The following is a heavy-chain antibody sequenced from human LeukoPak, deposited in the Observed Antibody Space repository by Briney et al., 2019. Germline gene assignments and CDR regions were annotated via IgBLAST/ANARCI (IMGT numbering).Heavy chain of an antibody. V-gene: IGHV4-4*07. D-gene: IGHD6-6*01. Sequence: SETLSLTCTVSGGSISSYYWSGIRQPAGKGLEWIGRIYTSGSTNYNPSLKSRVTMSVDTSKNQFSLKLSSVTAADTAVYYCASGSIAAPQYYMDVWGKGTTVTVSS. CDR1: GGSISSYY. CDR2: IYTSGST. J-gene: IGHJ6*03. CDR3: ASGSIAAPQYYMDV.